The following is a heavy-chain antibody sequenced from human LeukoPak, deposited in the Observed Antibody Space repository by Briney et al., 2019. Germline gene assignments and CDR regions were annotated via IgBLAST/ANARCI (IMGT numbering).Heavy chain of an antibody. CDR3: ARGSPPFQH. J-gene: IGHJ1*01. CDR1: GFTFSNYD. CDR2: IGTAGDT. D-gene: IGHD3-10*01. V-gene: IGHV3-13*01. Sequence: PGGSLRLSCAASGFTFSNYDMRCVRQATGQGLEWVSGIGTAGDTYYAGSVKGRFTISRENAKNSLYLQMKSLSAGDTAVYYCARGSPPFQHWGQGTLVTVSS.